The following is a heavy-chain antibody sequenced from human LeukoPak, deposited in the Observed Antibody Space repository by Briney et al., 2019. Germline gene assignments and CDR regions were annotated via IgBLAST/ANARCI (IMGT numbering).Heavy chain of an antibody. CDR3: ARQGRGANFDY. V-gene: IGHV3-13*01. D-gene: IGHD1-26*01. J-gene: IGHJ4*02. CDR1: GFTFSSYD. Sequence: GGTLRLSCAASGFTFSSYDMHWVRQATGEGLEWVSAIGTAGDTYYPGSVKGRFTISRENAKNSLYLQMNSLRAGDTAVYYCARQGRGANFDYWGQGTLVTVSS. CDR2: IGTAGDT.